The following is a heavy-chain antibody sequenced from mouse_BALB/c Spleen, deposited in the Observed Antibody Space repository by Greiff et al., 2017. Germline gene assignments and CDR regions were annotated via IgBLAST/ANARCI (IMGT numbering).Heavy chain of an antibody. D-gene: IGHD1-1*01. J-gene: IGHJ4*01. CDR1: GYTFTSYW. CDR3: ARPFYYDGSSPYAMDY. Sequence: VQLQQPGAELVKPGASVKLSCKASGYTFTSYWMHWVKQRPGQGLEWIGEINPSNGRTNYNEKFKSKATLTVDKSSSTAYMQLSSLTSEDSAVYYCARPFYYDGSSPYAMDYWGQGTSVTVSS. V-gene: IGHV1S81*02. CDR2: INPSNGRT.